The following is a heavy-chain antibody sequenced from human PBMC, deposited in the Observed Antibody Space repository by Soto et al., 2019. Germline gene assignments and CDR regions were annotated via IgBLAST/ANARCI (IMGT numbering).Heavy chain of an antibody. V-gene: IGHV1-18*01. D-gene: IGHD2-8*01. J-gene: IGHJ4*02. CDR2: ISTYNGDT. CDR3: ARTEGRSTRGDY. Sequence: ASVKVSCKASGYSFTTYGVTWVRQAPGQGLEWMGWISTYNGDTRVAQQHQGRVTLTTDTSTNAAHMELRSLRSDDTAIYYCARTEGRSTRGDYWGQGTLVTVSS. CDR1: GYSFTTYG.